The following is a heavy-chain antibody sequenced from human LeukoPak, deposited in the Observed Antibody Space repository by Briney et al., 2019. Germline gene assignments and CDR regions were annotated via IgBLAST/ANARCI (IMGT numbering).Heavy chain of an antibody. D-gene: IGHD4-17*01. CDR1: RFTFSTHG. CDR2: VWSDGNGK. V-gene: IGHV3-33*01. CDR3: VSVLTVKFDS. Sequence: PGGSLRLSCASSRFTFSTHGMHWVRRAPGKGREWVALVWSDGNGKFYADSVKGQFTISRDNSKNTVYLQMDSLRAEDTAVYYCVSVLTVKFDSWGQGTLVTVSS. J-gene: IGHJ4*02.